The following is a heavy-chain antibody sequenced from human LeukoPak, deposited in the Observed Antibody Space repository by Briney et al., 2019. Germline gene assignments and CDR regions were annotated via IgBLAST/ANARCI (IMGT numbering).Heavy chain of an antibody. J-gene: IGHJ4*02. CDR2: INPDSGGT. Sequence: ASVKVSCKASGYTFSDYYMHWVRQAPGQGLGWMGWINPDSGGTNLAQKFQGRVTMTRDTSISTVYMELSRLRSDDTAVYYCARALRGYTGNYSDYGGKGTLVTVSS. CDR1: GYTFSDYY. CDR3: ARALRGYTGNYSDY. D-gene: IGHD6-25*01. V-gene: IGHV1-2*02.